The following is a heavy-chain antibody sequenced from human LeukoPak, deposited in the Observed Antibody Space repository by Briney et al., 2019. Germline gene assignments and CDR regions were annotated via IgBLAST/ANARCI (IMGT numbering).Heavy chain of an antibody. D-gene: IGHD5-12*01. CDR1: GGSISSNSYY. CDR3: ARVEDSGYDYRGWFDP. Sequence: PSETLSLTCTVSGGSISSNSYYWGWIRQPPGKGLECIGSIYYSGSTYYNPSLKSRVTISVDSSKNQFSLKLSSVTAADTAVYYCARVEDSGYDYRGWFDPWGQGTLVTVSS. V-gene: IGHV4-39*07. J-gene: IGHJ5*02. CDR2: IYYSGST.